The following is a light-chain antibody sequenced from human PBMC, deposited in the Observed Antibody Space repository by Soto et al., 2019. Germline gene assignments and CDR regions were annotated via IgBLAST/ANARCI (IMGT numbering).Light chain of an antibody. CDR2: GAS. V-gene: IGKV1-39*01. J-gene: IGKJ1*01. CDR3: QHYDTFSWT. CDR1: QDISNY. Sequence: DIQMTQSPSSLSASVGDRVTITCQASQDISNYLNWYQQKPGKAPKVLIAGASGLMNGVPSTFSGSGSGTEFALTISSVQPDDFATYFCQHYDTFSWTFGQGTKVDIK.